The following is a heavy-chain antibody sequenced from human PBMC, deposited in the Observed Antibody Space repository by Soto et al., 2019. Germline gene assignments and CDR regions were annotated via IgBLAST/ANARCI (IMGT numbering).Heavy chain of an antibody. V-gene: IGHV4-39*01. CDR3: LSSGWYYSTGDY. J-gene: IGHJ4*02. Sequence: SETLSLTCTVSGGSSSSSSYYWGWIRQPPGKGLEWIGSIYYSGSTYYNPSLKSRVTISVDTSKNQFSLKLSSVTAADTAVYYCLSSGWYYSTGDYWGQGTLVTVSS. CDR2: IYYSGST. CDR1: GGSSSSSSYY. D-gene: IGHD6-19*01.